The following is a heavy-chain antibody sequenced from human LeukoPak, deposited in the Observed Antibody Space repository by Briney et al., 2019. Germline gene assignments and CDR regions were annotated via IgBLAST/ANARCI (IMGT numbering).Heavy chain of an antibody. Sequence: ETLSLTCNGSGGPNRGYHWSWNPQPPGKGLEWNGYIYHSGSTNYNPSLKSRVTISVDTSKNQFSLKLSFVTAADTAVYYCARRLARRGYGDYCDYWGQGTLVTVSS. D-gene: IGHD4-17*01. CDR3: ARRLARRGYGDYCDY. V-gene: IGHV4-59*08. CDR1: GGPNRGYH. J-gene: IGHJ4*02. CDR2: IYHSGST.